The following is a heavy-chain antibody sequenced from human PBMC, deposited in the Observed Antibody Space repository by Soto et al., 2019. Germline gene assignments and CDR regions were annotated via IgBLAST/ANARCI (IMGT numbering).Heavy chain of an antibody. J-gene: IGHJ4*02. D-gene: IGHD4-17*01. Sequence: WAWIRQPPGKGLEWIGFGSYSGTTNYKPSLKSRVTISVDTSRSQISLKVSSLTAADTAVYYCARGATVTQYDYWGQGTLVTVSS. CDR2: GSYSGTT. CDR3: ARGATVTQYDY. V-gene: IGHV4-59*01.